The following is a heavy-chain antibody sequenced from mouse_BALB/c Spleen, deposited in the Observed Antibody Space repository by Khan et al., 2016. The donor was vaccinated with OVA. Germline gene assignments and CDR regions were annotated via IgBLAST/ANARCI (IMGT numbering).Heavy chain of an antibody. Sequence: QVQLQQPGAELVKPGASVKLSCKASGYTFTNYWVHWVKQRPGQGLEWIGEIYPSDGRTNYNEKFKSKATLTVDKSSSTAHMQLSSLTSEDSAVYYGARNAYFGNYFDYWGQGATLTVSS. J-gene: IGHJ2*01. D-gene: IGHD2-10*01. CDR2: IYPSDGRT. CDR1: GYTFTNYW. CDR3: ARNAYFGNYFDY. V-gene: IGHV1S81*02.